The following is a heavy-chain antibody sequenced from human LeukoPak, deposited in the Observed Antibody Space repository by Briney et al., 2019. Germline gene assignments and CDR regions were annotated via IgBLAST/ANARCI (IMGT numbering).Heavy chain of an antibody. CDR2: INHSGST. D-gene: IGHD3-22*01. CDR1: GGSFSGYY. Sequence: SETLSLTCAVYGGSFSGYYWSWIRQPPGKGLEWIGEINHSGSTNYNPSPKSRVTISVDTSKNQFSLKLSSVTAADTAVYYCASTYDSSGYYYPFDYWGQGTLVTVSS. CDR3: ASTYDSSGYYYPFDY. J-gene: IGHJ4*02. V-gene: IGHV4-34*01.